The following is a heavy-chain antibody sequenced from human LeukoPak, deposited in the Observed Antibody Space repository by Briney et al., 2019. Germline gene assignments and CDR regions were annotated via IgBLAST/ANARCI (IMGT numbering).Heavy chain of an antibody. CDR1: GGTFSSYA. CDR2: IIPIFGTA. V-gene: IGHV1-69*13. CDR3: ATEDYVDYVLSE. Sequence: ASVKVSCKASGGTFSSYAISWVRQAPGQGLEWMGGIIPIFGTANYAQKFQGRVTITADESTSTAYMELSSLRSEDTAVYYCATEDYVDYVLSEWGQGTLVTVSS. D-gene: IGHD4-17*01. J-gene: IGHJ4*02.